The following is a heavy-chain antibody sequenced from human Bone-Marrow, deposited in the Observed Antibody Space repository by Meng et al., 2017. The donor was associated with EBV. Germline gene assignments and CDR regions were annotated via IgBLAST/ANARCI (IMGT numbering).Heavy chain of an antibody. CDR1: GGSFRGYY. CDR2: INHSGST. Sequence: VRHQRWGPGLLKPSATLSITFAVYGGSFRGYYWSCIRQPPGKGLEGIGEINHSGSTNYNPSLKSRVTISVDTSKNQFSLNLSSVTAADTSVYYCARGKSRDYIWGSYRIFDYWGQGTLVTVSS. CDR3: ARGKSRDYIWGSYRIFDY. D-gene: IGHD3-16*02. J-gene: IGHJ4*02. V-gene: IGHV4-34*01.